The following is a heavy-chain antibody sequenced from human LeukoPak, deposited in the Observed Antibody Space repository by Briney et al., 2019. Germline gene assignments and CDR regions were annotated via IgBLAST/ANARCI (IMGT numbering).Heavy chain of an antibody. CDR3: ARGYDFWSGYYRFLWFDP. D-gene: IGHD3-3*01. J-gene: IGHJ5*02. Sequence: SETLSLTCAVFGGSFSGYYWSWIRQPPGKGLEWIGEINHSGSTNYNPSLKSRVTISVDTSKTQFSLKLSSVTAADTAVYYCARGYDFWSGYYRFLWFDPWGQGTLVTVSS. CDR1: GGSFSGYY. V-gene: IGHV4-34*01. CDR2: INHSGST.